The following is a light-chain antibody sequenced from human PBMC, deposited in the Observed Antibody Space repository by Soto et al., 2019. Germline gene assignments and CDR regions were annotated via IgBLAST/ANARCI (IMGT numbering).Light chain of an antibody. Sequence: EIVLTQSPGTLSLSPGERATLSCRASQSVSSTYLAWYQQKPGQAPRLLIYAASSRATGIPDRFSGSGSGTDFTLTIRRLEPEDFAVYYCQQYGSSLYTFGQGTKLEIK. J-gene: IGKJ2*01. CDR3: QQYGSSLYT. CDR1: QSVSSTY. CDR2: AAS. V-gene: IGKV3-20*01.